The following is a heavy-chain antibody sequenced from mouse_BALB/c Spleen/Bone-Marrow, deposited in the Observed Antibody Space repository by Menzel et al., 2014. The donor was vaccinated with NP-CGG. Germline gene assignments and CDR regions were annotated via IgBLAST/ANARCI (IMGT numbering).Heavy chain of an antibody. CDR2: ISSGGSYT. D-gene: IGHD1-1*02. Sequence: GKVVESGGGLVKPGGSLKLSCAASGFTFSSYGVSWVRQTPEKRLEWVATISSGGSYTYYPDSVKGRFTISRDNAKNTLYLQMSSLRSEDTATYYCTRQRGDYAMDYWGQGTSVAVSS. CDR1: GFTFSSYG. CDR3: TRQRGDYAMDY. V-gene: IGHV5-9-3*01. J-gene: IGHJ4*01.